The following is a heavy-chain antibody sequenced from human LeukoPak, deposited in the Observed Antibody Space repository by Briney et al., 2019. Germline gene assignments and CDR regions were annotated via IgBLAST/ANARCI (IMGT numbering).Heavy chain of an antibody. Sequence: ASVKVSCKVSGYTLTELSMHWVRQAPGKGLEWMGGFDPEDGETIYAQKFQGRVTMTEDTSTDTAYMELCSLRSEDTAVYYCATDSGLRGMGPVFGDAFDIWGQGTMVTVSS. CDR2: FDPEDGET. CDR3: ATDSGLRGMGPVFGDAFDI. J-gene: IGHJ3*02. V-gene: IGHV1-24*01. CDR1: GYTLTELS. D-gene: IGHD3-10*01.